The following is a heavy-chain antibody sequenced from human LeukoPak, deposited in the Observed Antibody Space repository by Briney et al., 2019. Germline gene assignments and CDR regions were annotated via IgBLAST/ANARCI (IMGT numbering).Heavy chain of an antibody. CDR2: IWYDGSNK. Sequence: GGSLRLSCAASGFTFSSYGMHWVRQAPGKGLEWVADIWYDGSNKYYADSVKGRFTISRDNSKNTLYLQMNSLRAEDTAVYYCARGPKIVVVTAIFDYWGQGTLVTVSS. J-gene: IGHJ4*02. D-gene: IGHD2-21*02. CDR3: ARGPKIVVVTAIFDY. V-gene: IGHV3-33*01. CDR1: GFTFSSYG.